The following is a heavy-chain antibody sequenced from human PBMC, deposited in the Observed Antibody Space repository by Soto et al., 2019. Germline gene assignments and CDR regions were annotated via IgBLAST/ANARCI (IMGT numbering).Heavy chain of an antibody. J-gene: IGHJ4*02. V-gene: IGHV3-23*01. CDR2: ISGSGGST. CDR3: AKPPPPAYYYDSSGYYEVRDTTYYFDS. D-gene: IGHD3-22*01. Sequence: GGSLRLSCAASGFTFSSYAMSWGRQAPGKGLEWVSAISGSGGSTYYADSVKGRFTISRDNSKNTLYLQMNSLRAEDTDVYYCAKPPPPAYYYDSSGYYEVRDTTYYFDSWGQGPLVTVSP. CDR1: GFTFSSYA.